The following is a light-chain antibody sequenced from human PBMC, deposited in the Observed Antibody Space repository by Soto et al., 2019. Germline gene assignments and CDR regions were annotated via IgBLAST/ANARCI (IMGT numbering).Light chain of an antibody. Sequence: DIQMTQSPSSLSASVGDRVTITCRASQGISNYLAWYQQKPGKVPKLLIYAASTLQSGVPSRFSGSGSGTDFTLTISSLQPEDVATYYCQKYNSAPLVTFGQGTRLGLN. CDR3: QKYNSAPLVT. CDR2: AAS. V-gene: IGKV1-27*01. CDR1: QGISNY. J-gene: IGKJ5*01.